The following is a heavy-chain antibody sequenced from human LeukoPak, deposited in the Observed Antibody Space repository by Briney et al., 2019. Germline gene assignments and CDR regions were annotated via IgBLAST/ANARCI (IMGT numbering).Heavy chain of an antibody. D-gene: IGHD3-22*01. CDR3: ARRGYSYGRYYDSSGYPNYYYYYMDV. Sequence: PSETLSLTCAVYGGSFSGYYWSWIRQPPGKGLEWIGEINHSGSTNYNPSLKSRVTISVDTSKNQFSLKLSSVTAADTAVYYCARRGYSYGRYYDSSGYPNYYYYYMDVWGKGTTVTISS. V-gene: IGHV4-34*01. J-gene: IGHJ6*03. CDR2: INHSGST. CDR1: GGSFSGYY.